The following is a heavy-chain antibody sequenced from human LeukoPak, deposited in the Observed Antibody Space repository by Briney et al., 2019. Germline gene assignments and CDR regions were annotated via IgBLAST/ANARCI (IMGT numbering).Heavy chain of an antibody. CDR2: INQDGSEK. V-gene: IGHV3-7*01. Sequence: PGGSLRLSCGASGFTFYDYWMSWVRQAPGQGLEWVANINQDGSEKYYLDSAKGRFTISRDNARNSLYLQMNSLRAEDTAVYYCARDWSKMATGLFRYWGQGTLVTVSS. CDR1: GFTFYDYW. J-gene: IGHJ4*02. CDR3: ARDWSKMATGLFRY. D-gene: IGHD5-24*01.